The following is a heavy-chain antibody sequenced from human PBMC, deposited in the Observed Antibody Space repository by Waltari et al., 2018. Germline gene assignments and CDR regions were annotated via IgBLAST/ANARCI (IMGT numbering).Heavy chain of an antibody. V-gene: IGHV4-38-2*01. D-gene: IGHD2-15*01. J-gene: IGHJ5*02. CDR1: GYSISSGYY. Sequence: QVQLQESGPGLVKPSETLSLTCAVSGYSISSGYYWGWIRQPPGKGLEWIGSIYHSGSTYYNPSLKSRVTISVDTSKNQFSLKLSSVTAADTAVYYCARTGWPHGNWFDPWGQGTLVTVSS. CDR2: IYHSGST. CDR3: ARTGWPHGNWFDP.